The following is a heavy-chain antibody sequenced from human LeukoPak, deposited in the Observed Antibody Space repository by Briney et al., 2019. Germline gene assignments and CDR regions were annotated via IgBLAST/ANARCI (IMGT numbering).Heavy chain of an antibody. Sequence: PGRSMRPFCAAFGFGFSNDGMHWGRRAPGEGLEGVALIRSDGTDKYYADSVKGRFTISRDNSENTVSLQLSSLSAEDTAVYYCGKGLAYTYPYSGNMDVWGKGTTVTISS. J-gene: IGHJ6*03. CDR2: IRSDGTDK. CDR3: GKGLAYTYPYSGNMDV. D-gene: IGHD5-18*01. V-gene: IGHV3-30*02. CDR1: GFGFSNDG.